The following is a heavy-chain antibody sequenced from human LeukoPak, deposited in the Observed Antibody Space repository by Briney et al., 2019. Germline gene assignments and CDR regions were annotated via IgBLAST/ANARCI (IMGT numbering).Heavy chain of an antibody. CDR1: GGTFSSYA. V-gene: IGHV1-69*01. J-gene: IGHJ4*02. Sequence: SVKVSCKASGGTFSSYAISWVRQAPGQGLEWMGGIIPIFGTANYAQKFQGRVTITADESTSTAYMELSSLRSEDTAVYYCARSDSSSAARFDYWGQGTLVTVSS. D-gene: IGHD6-6*01. CDR2: IIPIFGTA. CDR3: ARSDSSSAARFDY.